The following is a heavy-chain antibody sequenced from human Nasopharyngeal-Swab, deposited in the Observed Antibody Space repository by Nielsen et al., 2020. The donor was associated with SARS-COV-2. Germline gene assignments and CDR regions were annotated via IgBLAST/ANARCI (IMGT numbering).Heavy chain of an antibody. Sequence: WVRQAPGQGLEWMGGFDPEDGETIYAQKFQGRVTMTEDTSTDTAYMELSSLGSEDTAVYYCATGSGIVGATGGLDYWGQGTLVTVSS. CDR2: FDPEDGET. D-gene: IGHD1-26*01. J-gene: IGHJ4*02. V-gene: IGHV1-24*01. CDR3: ATGSGIVGATGGLDY.